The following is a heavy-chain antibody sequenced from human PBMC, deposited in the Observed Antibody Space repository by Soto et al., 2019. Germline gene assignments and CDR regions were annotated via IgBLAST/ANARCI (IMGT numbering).Heavy chain of an antibody. D-gene: IGHD1-26*01. CDR1: GDTFTSYA. J-gene: IGHJ4*02. V-gene: IGHV1-18*03. Sequence: ASVKPSCKASGDTFTSYAMQWVRQAPGQRLEWMGWISAYNGNTNYAQKLQGRVTMTTDTSTSTAYMELRSLRSDDMAVYYCARGGSLVRLSYWGQGTLVTVSS. CDR3: ARGGSLVRLSY. CDR2: ISAYNGNT.